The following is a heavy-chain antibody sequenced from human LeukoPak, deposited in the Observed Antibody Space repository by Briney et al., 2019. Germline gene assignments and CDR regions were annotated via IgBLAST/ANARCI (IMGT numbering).Heavy chain of an antibody. Sequence: GGSLRLSCAASGFTFNSYSMNWVRQAPGKGLEWISYITSGGDTTYYADSVKGRFTISRDNAKNSLHLQMNSLRAEDTALYYCSGGYYNYMDVWGKGTTVTISS. V-gene: IGHV3-48*04. J-gene: IGHJ6*03. CDR2: ITSGGDTT. CDR1: GFTFNSYS. D-gene: IGHD4-23*01. CDR3: SGGYYNYMDV.